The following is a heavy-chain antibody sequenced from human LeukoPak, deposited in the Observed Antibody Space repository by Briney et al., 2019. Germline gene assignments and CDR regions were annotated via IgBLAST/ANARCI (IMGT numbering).Heavy chain of an antibody. Sequence: SETLSLTCAVYGASFSDHYWTWIRQPPGKGLEWLGEINHSGNTKYNPSLKSRVTIAVDTSKNQFSLKLNSATAADTGIYYCARGHYDSSDYYFRGIDSWGQGTLVSVSS. D-gene: IGHD3-22*01. V-gene: IGHV4-34*01. J-gene: IGHJ4*02. CDR1: GASFSDHY. CDR2: INHSGNT. CDR3: ARGHYDSSDYYFRGIDS.